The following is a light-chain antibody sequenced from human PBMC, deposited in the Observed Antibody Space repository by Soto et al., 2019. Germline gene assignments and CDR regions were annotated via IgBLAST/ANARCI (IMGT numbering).Light chain of an antibody. Sequence: QSALTQPASVSGSPGQSITISCTGTNSDVGTYELVSWYQQHPGRAPKLMIYEGSKRPSGVSNRFSGSKSGDTASLTISGLQAEDEANYYCCSYAASGALWVFGGGTKLTVL. V-gene: IGLV2-23*01. CDR2: EGS. J-gene: IGLJ3*02. CDR3: CSYAASGALWV. CDR1: NSDVGTYEL.